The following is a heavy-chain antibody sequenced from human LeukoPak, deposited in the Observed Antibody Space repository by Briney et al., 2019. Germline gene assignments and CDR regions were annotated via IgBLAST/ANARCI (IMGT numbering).Heavy chain of an antibody. J-gene: IGHJ3*01. Sequence: GGSLRLSCAASGLTFSNAWKSWVRQAPGKGLEWVSYISQGGSTTDYADSVKGRFTISRDNANNSLYLQTNSLRAEDTAIYYCVRGGGPSYKYNAFDLWGQGTMVTVYS. CDR3: VRGGGPSYKYNAFDL. CDR1: GLTFSNAW. V-gene: IGHV3-11*04. CDR2: ISQGGSTT. D-gene: IGHD2-15*01.